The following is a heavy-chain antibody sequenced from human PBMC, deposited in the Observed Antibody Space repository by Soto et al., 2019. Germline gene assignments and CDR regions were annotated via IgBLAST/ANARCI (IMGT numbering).Heavy chain of an antibody. Sequence: PGGSLRLSCAASGFTFSSYGMHWVRQAPGKGLEWVAVISYDGSNKYYADSVKGRFTISRDNSKNTLYLQMNSLRAEDTAVYYCAKGYSPQLWLPGPDAFDIWGQGTMVTVSS. CDR1: GFTFSSYG. V-gene: IGHV3-30*18. J-gene: IGHJ3*02. CDR2: ISYDGSNK. D-gene: IGHD5-18*01. CDR3: AKGYSPQLWLPGPDAFDI.